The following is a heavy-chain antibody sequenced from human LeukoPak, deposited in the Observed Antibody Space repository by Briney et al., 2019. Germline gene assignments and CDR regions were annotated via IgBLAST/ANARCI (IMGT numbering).Heavy chain of an antibody. D-gene: IGHD2-15*01. CDR3: AKDPAGRNPIMSHCSGGSCYD. V-gene: IGHV3-23*01. J-gene: IGHJ4*02. CDR2: ISGSGGST. Sequence: PGGSLRLSCAASGFTFSSYAMSWVRQAPGKGLEWVSAISGSGGSTYYADSVKGRFTISRDNSKNTLYLQMNSLRAEDTAVYYCAKDPAGRNPIMSHCSGGSCYDWGQGTLVTVSS. CDR1: GFTFSSYA.